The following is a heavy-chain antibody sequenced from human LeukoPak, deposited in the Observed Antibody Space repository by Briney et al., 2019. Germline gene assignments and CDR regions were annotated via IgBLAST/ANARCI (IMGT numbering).Heavy chain of an antibody. CDR3: ARAGGSYGSDDAFDI. Sequence: PSETLSLTCTVSGGSISSGDYYWSWIRQPPGKGLEWIGYIYYSGSTYYNPSLKSRVTISVDTSKNQFSLKLSPVTAADTAVYYCARAGGSYGSDDAFDIWGQGTMVTVSS. J-gene: IGHJ3*02. CDR2: IYYSGST. V-gene: IGHV4-30-4*08. D-gene: IGHD1-26*01. CDR1: GGSISSGDYY.